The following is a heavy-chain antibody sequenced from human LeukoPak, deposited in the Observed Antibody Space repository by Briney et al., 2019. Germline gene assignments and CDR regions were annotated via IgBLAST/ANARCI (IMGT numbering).Heavy chain of an antibody. D-gene: IGHD2-21*02. CDR2: ISGSGGST. Sequence: GGSLRLSCAASGFTFSSYAMSWVRQAPGKGLEWVSAISGSGGSTYYADSVKGRFTISRDNSKNTLYLQMNSLRAEDTAVYYCARRLPPPYYYYYMDVWGKGTTVTVSS. V-gene: IGHV3-23*01. CDR1: GFTFSSYA. CDR3: ARRLPPPYYYYYMDV. J-gene: IGHJ6*03.